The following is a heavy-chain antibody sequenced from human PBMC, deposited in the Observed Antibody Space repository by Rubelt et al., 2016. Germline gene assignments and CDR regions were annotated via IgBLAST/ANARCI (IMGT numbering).Heavy chain of an antibody. CDR2: IYYAGNT. V-gene: IGHV4-39*07. CDR3: ARELYYETGGYYGHLHN. Sequence: QLQLQELGPGLVKPSETLSLTCTVSGGSISSSSSYWGWVRQPPGQGLEWIASIYYAGNTYYNPSLKSRVTISIDTSKNQFPLGLISVTASDTAVYFCARELYYETGGYYGHLHNWGQGTKVTVSS. J-gene: IGHJ3*02. CDR1: GGSISSSSSY. D-gene: IGHD3-22*01.